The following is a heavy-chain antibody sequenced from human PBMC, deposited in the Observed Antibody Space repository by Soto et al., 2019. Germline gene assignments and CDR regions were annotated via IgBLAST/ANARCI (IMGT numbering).Heavy chain of an antibody. V-gene: IGHV4-39*01. D-gene: IGHD6-19*01. CDR1: GGSISSSSYY. CDR2: IYYSGST. Sequence: QLQLQESGPGLVKPSETLSLTCTVSGGSISSSSYYWGWIRQPPGKGLEWIGSIYYSGSTYYNPSLKSRVTISVDTSKNQFSLKLSSVTAADTAVYYCARRGAQQWLAYFDYWGQGTLVTVSS. CDR3: ARRGAQQWLAYFDY. J-gene: IGHJ4*02.